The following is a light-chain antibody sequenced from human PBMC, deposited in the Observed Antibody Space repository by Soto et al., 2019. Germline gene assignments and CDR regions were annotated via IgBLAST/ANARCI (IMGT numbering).Light chain of an antibody. V-gene: IGKV3-20*01. Sequence: MPQSPAILSVSPGESATLSCRASQSVNSSYLAGYQQKLGQAPRLLIYGASSRATGIPDRFSGSGSGTDFTLTISRLEPEDFAVYYCQQYGSSPQTFGQGTKVDI. CDR2: GAS. J-gene: IGKJ1*01. CDR3: QQYGSSPQT. CDR1: QSVNSSY.